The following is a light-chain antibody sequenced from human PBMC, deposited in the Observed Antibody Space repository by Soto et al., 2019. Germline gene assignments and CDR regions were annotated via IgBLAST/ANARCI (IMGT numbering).Light chain of an antibody. CDR1: SSDVGGYNY. CDR3: SSYTSSSTLEGV. Sequence: QSVLTQPASVSGSPGQSITISCTGTSSDVGGYNYVSWYQPHPGKAPKLMIYEVSNRPSGVSNRFSGSKSGNTASLTISGLQAEDEADYYCSSYTSSSTLEGVFGTGTKVTVL. CDR2: EVS. V-gene: IGLV2-14*01. J-gene: IGLJ1*01.